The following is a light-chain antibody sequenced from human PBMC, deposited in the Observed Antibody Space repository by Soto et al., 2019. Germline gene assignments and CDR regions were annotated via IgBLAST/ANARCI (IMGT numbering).Light chain of an antibody. CDR1: KXDIGVYDF. V-gene: IGLV2-8*01. CDR3: KSYAGSNTYV. J-gene: IGLJ1*01. CDR2: EVV. Sequence: QSALTQPPSASGSPGQSVTISCTGTKXDIGVYDFVSRYQHHPGKAPRLIIYEVVQRPSGVPDRFSGSKSGNTASLTVSGLQAADEADYFCKSYAGSNTYVFGSGTKVTVL.